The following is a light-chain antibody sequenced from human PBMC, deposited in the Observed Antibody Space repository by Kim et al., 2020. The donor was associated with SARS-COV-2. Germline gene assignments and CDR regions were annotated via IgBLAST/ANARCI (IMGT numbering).Light chain of an antibody. CDR2: SNN. V-gene: IGLV1-44*01. CDR3: AAWDDSLNGPV. CDR1: SSNSGSNT. J-gene: IGLJ2*01. Sequence: GQTVTISCSGSSSNSGSNTVNWYQQRPGTAPKLRIYSNNQRPSGVPDRFSGSKSGTSASLAISGLQSEDEADYYCAAWDDSLNGPVFGGGTQLTVL.